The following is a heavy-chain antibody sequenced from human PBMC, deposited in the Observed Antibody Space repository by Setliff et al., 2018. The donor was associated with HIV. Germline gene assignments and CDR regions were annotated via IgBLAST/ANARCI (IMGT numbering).Heavy chain of an antibody. V-gene: IGHV1-18*01. J-gene: IGHJ6*02. Sequence: GASVKVSCKASGYTFTSYGISWVRQAPGQGLEWMGWISAYNGNTNYAQKLQGRVTMTTDTSTSTAYMELRSLRSDDTAVYYCARDPKRYYDILTGYPSYYGMDVWGQGTTVTVSS. CDR2: ISAYNGNT. CDR3: ARDPKRYYDILTGYPSYYGMDV. D-gene: IGHD3-9*01. CDR1: GYTFTSYG.